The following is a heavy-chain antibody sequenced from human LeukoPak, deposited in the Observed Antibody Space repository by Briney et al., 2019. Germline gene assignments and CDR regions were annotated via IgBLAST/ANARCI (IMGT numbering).Heavy chain of an antibody. Sequence: ASVKVSCKASGYNFTSYHMHWVRQAPGQGLEWMGIINPSGGSTSYAQKFQGRVTMTRDTSTSTVYMELSSLRSEDTAVYYCVITTYYYDSSGHHANWFDPWGQGTLVTVSS. J-gene: IGHJ5*02. CDR1: GYNFTSYH. CDR3: VITTYYYDSSGHHANWFDP. V-gene: IGHV1-46*01. CDR2: INPSGGST. D-gene: IGHD3-22*01.